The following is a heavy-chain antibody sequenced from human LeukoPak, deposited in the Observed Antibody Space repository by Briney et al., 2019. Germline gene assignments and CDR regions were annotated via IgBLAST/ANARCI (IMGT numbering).Heavy chain of an antibody. V-gene: IGHV3-7*01. J-gene: IGHJ4*02. Sequence: GGSLRLSCAASGFTFSSSWTTWVRQAPGKGLEWVANIKEDGSEKYYVDSVRGRFTISRDNAKNSLYLQMNSLRAEDTAVYYCARDQRASPAAADYWGQGTLVTVSS. CDR3: ARDQRASPAAADY. D-gene: IGHD2-15*01. CDR2: IKEDGSEK. CDR1: GFTFSSSW.